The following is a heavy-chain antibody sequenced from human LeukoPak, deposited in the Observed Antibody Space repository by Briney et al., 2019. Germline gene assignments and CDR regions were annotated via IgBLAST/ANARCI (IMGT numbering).Heavy chain of an antibody. D-gene: IGHD6-19*01. V-gene: IGHV4-38-2*01. J-gene: IGHJ4*02. CDR2: IYHSGSA. Sequence: GSLRLSCVASGFTFSKYDMSWVRQPPGKGLEWIGTIYHSGSAYYNPSLKSRVTISVSTSKNQFSLRLTSVTATDSAVYYCARSVAVAGTFEYWGQGTPVTVSS. CDR1: GFTFSKYD. CDR3: ARSVAVAGTFEY.